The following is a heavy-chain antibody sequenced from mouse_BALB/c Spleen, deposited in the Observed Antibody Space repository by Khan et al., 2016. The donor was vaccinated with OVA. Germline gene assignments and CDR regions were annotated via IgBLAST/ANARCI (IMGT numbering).Heavy chain of an antibody. J-gene: IGHJ3*01. CDR1: GFNIKDYY. Sequence: VQLQQSGAELVRPGALVKLSCKASGFNIKDYYIHWVKQRPEQGLEWIGWIDPENANTIYDPKFLGKATITADTSSNTAYLQLSSLTSEDAAVYYCARDGYSPWFAYWGQGTLVTVSA. D-gene: IGHD2-3*01. CDR2: IDPENANT. CDR3: ARDGYSPWFAY. V-gene: IGHV14-1*02.